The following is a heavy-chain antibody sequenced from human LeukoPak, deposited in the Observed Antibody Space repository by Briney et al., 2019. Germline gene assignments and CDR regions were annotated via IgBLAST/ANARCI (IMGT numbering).Heavy chain of an antibody. V-gene: IGHV3-74*01. CDR1: GFTFTTYW. CDR3: ARDAVDTANAV. CDR2: INSDGSIT. Sequence: GGSLRLSCAASGFTFTTYWMHWVRQAPGKGLVWVSHINSDGSITSYADSVKGRFTISRDNAKNTLYLQMNSLRVEDTAVYYCARDAVDTANAVWGQGTTVTVSS. D-gene: IGHD5-18*01. J-gene: IGHJ6*02.